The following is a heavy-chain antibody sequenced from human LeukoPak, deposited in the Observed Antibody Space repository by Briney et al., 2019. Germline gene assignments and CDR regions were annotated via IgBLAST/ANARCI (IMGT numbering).Heavy chain of an antibody. Sequence: GGSLRLSCAASGFTFSDYYMSWIRQAPGKGLGGGSYISSRGSTIYYADSVKGRFTISRDNAKNSLYLQMNSLRAEDTAVYYCAKVGKSDRNNFFTTKEKQLDYRGQGTLLTVSS. CDR3: AKVGKSDRNNFFTTKEKQLDY. CDR2: ISSRGSTI. V-gene: IGHV3-11*04. D-gene: IGHD1/OR15-1a*01. CDR1: GFTFSDYY. J-gene: IGHJ4*02.